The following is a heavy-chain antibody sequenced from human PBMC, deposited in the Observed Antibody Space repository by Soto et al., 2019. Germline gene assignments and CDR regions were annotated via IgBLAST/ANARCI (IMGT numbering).Heavy chain of an antibody. CDR1: GFTFSSYG. CDR2: IWYDGSNK. CDR3: ARGSFVTKYYFDY. D-gene: IGHD2-15*01. V-gene: IGHV3-33*01. J-gene: IGHJ4*02. Sequence: GGSLRLSCAASGFTFSSYGMRWFRQAPGKGLEWVAVIWYDGSNKYYVDSVKGRFTISRDNSKNTLYLQMNSLRAEDTAVYYCARGSFVTKYYFDYWGQGTLVTVSS.